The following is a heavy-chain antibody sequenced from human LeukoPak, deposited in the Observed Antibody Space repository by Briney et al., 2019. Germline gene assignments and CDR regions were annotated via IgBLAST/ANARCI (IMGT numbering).Heavy chain of an antibody. CDR2: IYYSGST. J-gene: IGHJ4*02. D-gene: IGHD3-3*01. CDR1: GGSISSGTYY. V-gene: IGHV4-31*03. Sequence: SETLSLTCTVSGGSISSGTYYWSWIRQHPGKGLEWIGYIYYSGSTYYNPSLKSRVTISVDTSKNQFSLKLSSVSAAETAVYYCARVDVAIFRVVGPFDYWGQGTPVTVAS. CDR3: ARVDVAIFRVVGPFDY.